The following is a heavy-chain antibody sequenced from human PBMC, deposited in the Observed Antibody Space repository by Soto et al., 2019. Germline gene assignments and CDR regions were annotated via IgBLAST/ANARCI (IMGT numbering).Heavy chain of an antibody. Sequence: PGGSLRLSCAASGFTFSSYWMHWVRQVPGKGLVWVSRINTDGSITSHADSVKGRFTISRDNAKNTLYLQMNSLRADDTAVYHCTRDSGGRDAYWGQGALVTVYS. J-gene: IGHJ4*02. CDR2: INTDGSIT. CDR1: GFTFSSYW. V-gene: IGHV3-74*01. CDR3: TRDSGGRDAY. D-gene: IGHD2-15*01.